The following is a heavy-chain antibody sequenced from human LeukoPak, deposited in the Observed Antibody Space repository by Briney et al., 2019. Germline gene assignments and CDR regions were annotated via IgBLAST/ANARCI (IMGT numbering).Heavy chain of an antibody. CDR3: ARDFVGQGQRAYYFDY. D-gene: IGHD3-10*01. J-gene: IGHJ4*02. V-gene: IGHV3-23*01. CDR2: IGGNAGDT. Sequence: PGGSLRLSCAASGFTFSRYAMNWVRQAPGKGLEWVSVIGGNAGDTYYADSVKGRFTISRDNSKNTLYLQMNSLRAEDTAVYYCARDFVGQGQRAYYFDYWGQGTLVTVSS. CDR1: GFTFSRYA.